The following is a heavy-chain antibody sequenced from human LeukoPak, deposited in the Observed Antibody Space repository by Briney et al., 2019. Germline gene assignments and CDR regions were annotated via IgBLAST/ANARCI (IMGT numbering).Heavy chain of an antibody. D-gene: IGHD1-26*01. J-gene: IGHJ3*02. V-gene: IGHV3-30*02. CDR1: GFTFSSYG. CDR3: ASGGGAFPRAFDI. CDR2: IRYDGSNK. Sequence: GGSLRLSCAASGFTFSSYGMHWVRQAPGKGLEWVAFIRYDGSNKYYADSVKGRFTISRDNSKNTLYLQMNSLRAEDTAVYYCASGGGAFPRAFDIWGQGTMVTVSS.